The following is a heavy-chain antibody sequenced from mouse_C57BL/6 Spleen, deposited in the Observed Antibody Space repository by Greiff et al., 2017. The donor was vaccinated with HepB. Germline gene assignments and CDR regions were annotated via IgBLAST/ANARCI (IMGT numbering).Heavy chain of an antibody. J-gene: IGHJ1*03. CDR1: GFNIKNTS. Sequence: EVQLQQSVAELVRPGASVKLSCTASGFNIKNTSMPWVKQRPEQGLEWIGRIDPANGNTKYAPKFQGKATITADTSSNTAYLQLSSLTSEDTAIYYCASPRITTDWYFDVWGTGTTVTVSS. CDR2: IDPANGNT. D-gene: IGHD1-1*01. CDR3: ASPRITTDWYFDV. V-gene: IGHV14-3*01.